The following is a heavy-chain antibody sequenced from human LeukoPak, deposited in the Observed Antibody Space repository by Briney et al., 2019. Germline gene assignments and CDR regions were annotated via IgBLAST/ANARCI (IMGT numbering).Heavy chain of an antibody. Sequence: GGSLRLSCAASGFTFSTYGMHWVRQAPGRGLEWVAVISYDGSNEYYADSVKGRFTISRDNSKNTLYLQMSSLRAEDTAVYYCAKEFNRGLPDYWGQGTLVTVPS. J-gene: IGHJ4*02. CDR2: ISYDGSNE. D-gene: IGHD2-21*01. V-gene: IGHV3-30*18. CDR3: AKEFNRGLPDY. CDR1: GFTFSTYG.